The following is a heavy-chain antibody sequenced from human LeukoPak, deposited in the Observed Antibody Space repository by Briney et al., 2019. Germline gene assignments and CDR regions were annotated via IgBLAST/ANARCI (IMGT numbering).Heavy chain of an antibody. CDR2: IYSGSSST. Sequence: GGSLRLSCAASGFTVSSNYMSWVRQAPGKGLEWVSVIYSGSSSTYYTDSVKGRFTISRHNSKNTLYLQMSSLRAEDTAVYYCARVGSGWYDFDYWGQGTLVTVSS. D-gene: IGHD6-19*01. CDR1: GFTVSSNY. CDR3: ARVGSGWYDFDY. V-gene: IGHV3-53*04. J-gene: IGHJ4*02.